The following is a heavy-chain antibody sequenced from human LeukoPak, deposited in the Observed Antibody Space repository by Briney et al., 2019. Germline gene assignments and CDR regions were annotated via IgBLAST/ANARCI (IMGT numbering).Heavy chain of an antibody. CDR1: GFPFSSYE. CDR3: ARGRGASDF. V-gene: IGHV3-48*03. J-gene: IGHJ4*02. Sequence: PGGSLRLSCAASGFPFSSYEMNWVRQAPGKGLEWVSYIDISGSTIYYADSVKGRFTISRDNAKTSLYLQMNSLRAEDTAVYFCARGRGASDFWGQGTLVTVSS. D-gene: IGHD5-12*01. CDR2: IDISGSTI.